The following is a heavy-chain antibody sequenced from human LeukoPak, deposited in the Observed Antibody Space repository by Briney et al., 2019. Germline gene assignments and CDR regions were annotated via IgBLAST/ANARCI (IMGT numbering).Heavy chain of an antibody. CDR1: GYSFTSYW. CDR3: ARQAGSSSWYRYFQH. J-gene: IGHJ1*01. D-gene: IGHD6-13*01. CDR2: IYPGDSDT. Sequence: RGESLKITCKGSGYSFTSYWIGWVRQMPGKGLEWMGIIYPGDSDTRYSPSFQGQVTISADKSISTAYLQWSSLKASDTAMYYCARQAGSSSWYRYFQHWGQGTLVTVSS. V-gene: IGHV5-51*01.